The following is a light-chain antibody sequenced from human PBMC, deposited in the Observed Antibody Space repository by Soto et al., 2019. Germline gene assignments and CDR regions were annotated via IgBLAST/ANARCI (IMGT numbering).Light chain of an antibody. CDR1: SSGIGTFNL. CDR3: YSFAGFNTQ. Sequence: QSVLTQPASVSGSPGQSIAISCTGNSSGIGTFNLVSWYQQHPGRAPKLIIYEVNKRPSGISSRFSASKSGNTASLTISGLQADDEADYYCYSFAGFNTQFGGGIKLTVL. V-gene: IGLV2-23*02. J-gene: IGLJ2*01. CDR2: EVN.